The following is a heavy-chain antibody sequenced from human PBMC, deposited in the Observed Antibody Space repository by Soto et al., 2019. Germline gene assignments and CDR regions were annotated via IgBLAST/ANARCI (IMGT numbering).Heavy chain of an antibody. CDR3: ARGFTVTTSINWFDP. V-gene: IGHV4-31*03. J-gene: IGHJ5*02. D-gene: IGHD4-17*01. Sequence: QVQLQESGPGLVKPSQTLSLTCTVSGGSISSGGYYWSWIRQHPGKGLEWIGYIYYSGSTYYNPYLKSRVTISVDTSKNQCSLKLSSVTAADTAVYYCARGFTVTTSINWFDPWGQGTLVTVSS. CDR1: GGSISSGGYY. CDR2: IYYSGST.